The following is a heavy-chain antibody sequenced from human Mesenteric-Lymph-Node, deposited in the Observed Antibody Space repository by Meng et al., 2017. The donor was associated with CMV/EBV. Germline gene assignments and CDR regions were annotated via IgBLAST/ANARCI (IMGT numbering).Heavy chain of an antibody. J-gene: IGHJ3*02. CDR1: GLIFSNYG. Sequence: GESLKISCVASGLIFSNYGIYWVRQTPGKGLEWVASIRYDGTNEYYAESVQGRFTISRDNSKNSLYLQMNSLRSEDTALYYCAKGDHRGGDYVDAFDIWGQGTMVTVSS. V-gene: IGHV3-30*02. CDR3: AKGDHRGGDYVDAFDI. CDR2: IRYDGTNE. D-gene: IGHD4-17*01.